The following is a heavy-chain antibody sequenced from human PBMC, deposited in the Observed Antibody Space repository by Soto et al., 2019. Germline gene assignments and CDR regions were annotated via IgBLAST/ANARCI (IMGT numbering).Heavy chain of an antibody. V-gene: IGHV3-23*01. J-gene: IGHJ4*02. CDR1: GFTFSSYG. D-gene: IGHD6-13*01. CDR2: ISGSGGST. Sequence: EVQLLESGGTLVQPGGSLRLSCAASGFTFSSYGMSWVRQAPGKGLEWVSVISGSGGSTYYADSVKGRFTFSRDNSKNTLYLQMNSLRAEDTAVYYCAKGSGSSWYSTWGQGTLVTVSS. CDR3: AKGSGSSWYST.